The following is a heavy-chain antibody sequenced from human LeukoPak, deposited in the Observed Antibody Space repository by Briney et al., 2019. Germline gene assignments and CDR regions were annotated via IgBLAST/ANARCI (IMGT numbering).Heavy chain of an antibody. CDR3: ARGFLEWNPDY. CDR1: EFTFGGIT. Sequence: GGSLGLPGEALEFTFGGITMNWARRAPGRGLEWFSSIISSSTYKYYADSVKGRLTISRDNAKNSLYLQMNSLRAEDTAVYYCARGFLEWNPDYWGQGTLVTVSS. D-gene: IGHD3-3*01. V-gene: IGHV3-21*01. CDR2: IISSSTYK. J-gene: IGHJ4*02.